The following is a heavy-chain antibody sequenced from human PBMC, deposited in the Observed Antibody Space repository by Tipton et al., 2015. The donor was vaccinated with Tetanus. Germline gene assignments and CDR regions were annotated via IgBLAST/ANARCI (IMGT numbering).Heavy chain of an antibody. CDR1: GYTFTNYG. V-gene: IGHV1-2*02. CDR3: ARDSYVTGTTSHFDF. D-gene: IGHD1-7*01. J-gene: IGHJ4*02. CDR2: INPDSGGT. Sequence: QLVQSGAEVREPGASVKVSCKAFGYTFTNYGIHWVRQAPGQGLEWLGWINPDSGGTKYTQNFQGRVPMTRDTPTTTVYLELNSLKSDDTAVYYCARDSYVTGTTSHFDFWGQGSLVNVSS.